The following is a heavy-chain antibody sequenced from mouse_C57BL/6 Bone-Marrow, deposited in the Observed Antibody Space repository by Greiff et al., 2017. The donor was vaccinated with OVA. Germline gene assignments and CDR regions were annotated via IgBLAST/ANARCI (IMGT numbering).Heavy chain of an antibody. CDR3: ARLGWLLTFAY. J-gene: IGHJ3*01. CDR1: GFTFSSYG. D-gene: IGHD2-3*01. V-gene: IGHV5-6*01. CDR2: ISSGGSYT. Sequence: EVKLVESGGDLVKPGGSLKLSCAASGFTFSSYGMSWVRQTPDKRLEWVATISSGGSYTYYPDSVKGRFTISRDNAKNTLYLQMSSLKSEDTAMYYCARLGWLLTFAYWGQGTLVTVSA.